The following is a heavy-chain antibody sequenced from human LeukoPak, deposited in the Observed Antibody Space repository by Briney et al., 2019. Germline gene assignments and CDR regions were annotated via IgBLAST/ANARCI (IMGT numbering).Heavy chain of an antibody. V-gene: IGHV3-23*01. D-gene: IGHD3-22*01. CDR3: AKSLLRRAFDI. CDR2: ISGSGGST. J-gene: IGHJ3*02. CDR1: GFSLSSYA. Sequence: QPGGSLRLSCTVSGFSLSSYAMSWVRQAPGKGLEWVSAISGSGGSTYYADSVKGRFTISRDNSKNTLYLQMNSLRAEDTAVYYCAKSLLRRAFDIWGQGTMVTVSS.